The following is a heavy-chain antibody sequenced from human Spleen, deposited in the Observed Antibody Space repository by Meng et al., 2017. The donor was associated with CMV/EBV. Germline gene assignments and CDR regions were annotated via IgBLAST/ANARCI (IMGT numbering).Heavy chain of an antibody. CDR2: ISYDGSNK. CDR1: GFTFSSYA. V-gene: IGHV3-30-3*01. Sequence: GGSLRLSCAASGFTFSSYAMHWVRQAPGKGLEWVAVISYDGSNKYYADSVKGRFTISRDNSKNTLYLQMSSLRAEDTAVYYCARFLLGMDVWGQGTTVTVSS. J-gene: IGHJ6*02. CDR3: ARFLLGMDV.